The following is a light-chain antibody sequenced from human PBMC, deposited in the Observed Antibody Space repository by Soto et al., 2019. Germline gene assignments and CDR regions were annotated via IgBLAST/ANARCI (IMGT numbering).Light chain of an antibody. CDR1: SSDVGGYNY. J-gene: IGLJ1*01. CDR3: CSSGGTYYV. Sequence: QSALTQPRSVSGSPGQAITISCTGTSSDVGGYNYVSWYQQHPGKAPKVMIYDVSKRPSGVPDRFSGSKSGNTASLTISGLQAEDEADYYCCSSGGTYYVFGTGTKLTVL. CDR2: DVS. V-gene: IGLV2-11*01.